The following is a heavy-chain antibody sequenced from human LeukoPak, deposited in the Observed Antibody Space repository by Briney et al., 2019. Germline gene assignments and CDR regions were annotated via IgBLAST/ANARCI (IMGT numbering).Heavy chain of an antibody. CDR2: IIPILNIA. D-gene: IGHD5-18*01. J-gene: IGHJ4*02. CDR3: AKVDTSMVQDY. CDR1: GGTFSSYA. V-gene: IGHV1-69*04. Sequence: GASVKVSCKASGGTFSSYAISWVRQAPGQGLEWMGRIIPILNIANYAQKFQGRITITADKSTSTAYMELSSLRSEDTAVYYCAKVDTSMVQDYWGQGTLVTVSS.